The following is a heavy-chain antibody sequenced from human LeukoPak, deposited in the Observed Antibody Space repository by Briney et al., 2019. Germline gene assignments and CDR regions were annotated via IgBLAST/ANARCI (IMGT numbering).Heavy chain of an antibody. J-gene: IGHJ5*02. CDR3: VRLMGSGWFDP. V-gene: IGHV3-53*04. CDR1: GFTVSSSP. D-gene: IGHD1-26*01. CDR2: IYSGGNT. Sequence: RGSLRLSCAASGFTVSSSPINWVRQAPGRGLEWVSVIYSGGNTFYADSVKGRFTISRHNSENTLYLQMNSLSADDTAVYYCVRLMGSGWFDPWGQGTLVTVFS.